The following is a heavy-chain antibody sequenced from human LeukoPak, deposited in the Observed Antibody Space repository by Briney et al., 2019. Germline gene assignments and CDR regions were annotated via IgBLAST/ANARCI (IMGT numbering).Heavy chain of an antibody. CDR3: ARDRAYYYYMDV. V-gene: IGHV4-39*07. CDR2: IYYSGST. J-gene: IGHJ6*03. CDR1: GGSISSSSYY. Sequence: PSETLSLTCTVSGGSISSSSYYWGWIRQPPGKGLEWIGSIYYSGSTYYNPSLKSRVTISVDTSKNQSSLKLSSVTAADTAVYYCARDRAYYYYMDVWGKGTTVTVSS.